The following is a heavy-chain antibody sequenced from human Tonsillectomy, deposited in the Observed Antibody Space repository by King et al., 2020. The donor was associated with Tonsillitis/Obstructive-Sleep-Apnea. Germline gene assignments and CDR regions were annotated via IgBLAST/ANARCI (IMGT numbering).Heavy chain of an antibody. CDR2: INAGNGNT. Sequence: QLVQSGAEVKRPGASVKVSCKASGYTFSKYVMHWVRQAPGQRLEWMGWINAGNGNTKYSQKFQDRVTITRDTSANTAYMELSSLRSEDTTVYYCARGGDGRYLYYFDFWGQGTLVTVSS. J-gene: IGHJ4*02. CDR3: ARGGDGRYLYYFDF. CDR1: GYTFSKYV. V-gene: IGHV1-3*01. D-gene: IGHD1-26*01.